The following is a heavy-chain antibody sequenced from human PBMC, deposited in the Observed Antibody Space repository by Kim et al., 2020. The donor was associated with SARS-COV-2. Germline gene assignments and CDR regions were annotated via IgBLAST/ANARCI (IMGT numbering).Heavy chain of an antibody. D-gene: IGHD3-3*01. CDR3: ARVPLYYDFWSVDWGGSGYDFDS. Sequence: GGSLRLSCAASGFTFSSYWMSWVRQAPGKGLEWVANIKQDGSEKYYVDSVKGRFTISRDNAKNSLYLQMNSLRAEDTAVYYCARVPLYYDFWSVDWGGSGYDFDSWGHGTLVSVSS. CDR1: GFTFSSYW. J-gene: IGHJ4*01. V-gene: IGHV3-7*03. CDR2: IKQDGSEK.